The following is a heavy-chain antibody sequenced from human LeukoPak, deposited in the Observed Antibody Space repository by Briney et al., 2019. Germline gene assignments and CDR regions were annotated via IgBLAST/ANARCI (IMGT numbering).Heavy chain of an antibody. J-gene: IGHJ4*02. D-gene: IGHD3-10*01. Sequence: SETLSLTCTVSGGSISSYYWSWIRQPPGKGLEWIGYIYYSGSTNYNPSLKSRVTISVDTSKNQFSLKLSSVTAADTAVYYCAREKFYYYGSGSYYNLDYWGQGTLVTVSS. CDR3: AREKFYYYGSGSYYNLDY. CDR2: IYYSGST. V-gene: IGHV4-59*12. CDR1: GGSISSYY.